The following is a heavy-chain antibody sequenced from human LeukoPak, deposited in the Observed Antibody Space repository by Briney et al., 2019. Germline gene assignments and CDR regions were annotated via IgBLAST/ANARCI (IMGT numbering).Heavy chain of an antibody. CDR2: IYYSGST. V-gene: IGHV4-31*03. CDR3: AKTAMGYYMDV. D-gene: IGHD5-24*01. J-gene: IGHJ6*03. CDR1: GGSISSGGYY. Sequence: SETLSLTCTVSGGSISSGGYYWSWIRQHPGKGLEWIGYIYYSGSTYYNPSLKSRVTISVDTSKNQFSLKLSSVTAADTAVYYCAKTAMGYYMDVWGKGTTVTVSS.